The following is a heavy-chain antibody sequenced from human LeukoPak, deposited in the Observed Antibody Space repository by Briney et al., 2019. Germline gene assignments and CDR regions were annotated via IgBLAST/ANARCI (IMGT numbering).Heavy chain of an antibody. D-gene: IGHD3-22*01. Sequence: SETLSLTCTVSGGSISSYYWSWIRQPPGKGLEWIGYIYYSGSTNYNPSLKSQVTISVDTSKNQFSLKLSSVTAADTAVYYCARAEDSSGYYNYYFDYWGQGTLVTVSS. V-gene: IGHV4-59*01. CDR3: ARAEDSSGYYNYYFDY. CDR1: GGSISSYY. CDR2: IYYSGST. J-gene: IGHJ4*02.